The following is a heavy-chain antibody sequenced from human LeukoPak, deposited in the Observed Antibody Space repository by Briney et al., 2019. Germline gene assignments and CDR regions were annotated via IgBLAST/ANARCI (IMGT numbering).Heavy chain of an antibody. CDR3: ARGPRVFGVVLSSHWFFDV. CDR2: ISPGNVSR. D-gene: IGHD3-3*01. J-gene: IGHJ2*01. V-gene: IGHV1-3*01. Sequence: GASVKVSCKASEYTFTNYAIHWVRQAPGQRLEWMGWISPGNVSRKDSQKFHDRLTLSRDTSASTAYMELSSLRSEDTAVYYCARGPRVFGVVLSSHWFFDVWGRGTLVTVSS. CDR1: EYTFTNYA.